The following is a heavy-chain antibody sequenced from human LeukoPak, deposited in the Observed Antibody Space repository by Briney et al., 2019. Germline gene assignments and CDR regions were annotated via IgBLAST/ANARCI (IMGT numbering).Heavy chain of an antibody. Sequence: SQTLSLTCTVSGGSISSGGYSWSWIRQPPGKGLEWIGYIYHSGSTYYNLSLKSRVTISVDRSKNQFSLKLSSVTAADTAVYYCATFRYGLDVWGQGTTVTVSS. J-gene: IGHJ6*02. CDR3: ATFRYGLDV. CDR1: GGSISSGGYS. CDR2: IYHSGST. V-gene: IGHV4-30-2*01. D-gene: IGHD2/OR15-2a*01.